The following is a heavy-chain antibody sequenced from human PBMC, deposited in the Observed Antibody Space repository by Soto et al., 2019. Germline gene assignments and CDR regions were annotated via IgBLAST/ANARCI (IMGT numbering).Heavy chain of an antibody. CDR2: TYYRSKWYN. Sequence: PSQTLSLTCVISGDSVSSNSAAWSWIRQSPSRGLEWLGRTYYRSKWYNDYAVSVKSRITINPDTSKNQFSLQLNSVTPEDTAVYYCARDPKVAGRLYNWFDPWGQGTLVTVSS. V-gene: IGHV6-1*01. J-gene: IGHJ5*02. CDR1: GDSVSSNSAA. D-gene: IGHD6-19*01. CDR3: ARDPKVAGRLYNWFDP.